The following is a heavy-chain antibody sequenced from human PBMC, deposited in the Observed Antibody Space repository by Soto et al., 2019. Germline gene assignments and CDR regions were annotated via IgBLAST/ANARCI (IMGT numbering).Heavy chain of an antibody. D-gene: IGHD3-3*01. J-gene: IGHJ6*02. CDR1: GYTFTSYA. CDR2: INAGNGNT. Sequence: ASVKVSCKASGYTFTSYAMHWLRQAPGQRLEWMGWINAGNGNTKYSQKFQGRVTITRDTSASTAYMELSSLRSEDTAVYYCAREPYDFWSGSGMDVWGQGTTVTVSS. CDR3: AREPYDFWSGSGMDV. V-gene: IGHV1-3*01.